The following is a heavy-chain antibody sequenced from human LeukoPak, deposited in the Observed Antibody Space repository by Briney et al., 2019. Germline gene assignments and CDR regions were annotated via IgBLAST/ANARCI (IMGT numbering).Heavy chain of an antibody. CDR2: IKSNRGGT. V-gene: IGHV1-2*02. J-gene: IGHJ4*02. CDR3: ARDQGGTIDY. CDR1: GYSFIGYY. Sequence: AAVKVSCKASGYSFIGYYMHWVRQAPGQGLEWMGWIKSNRGGTHYAQKFQGRVTMTRDTAITTAYMELSRLTSDDTAVYYCARDQGGTIDYWGQGTLVTVSS. D-gene: IGHD1-7*01.